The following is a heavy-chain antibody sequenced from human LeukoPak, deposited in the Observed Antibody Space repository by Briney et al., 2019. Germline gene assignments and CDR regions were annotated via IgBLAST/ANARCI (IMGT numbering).Heavy chain of an antibody. CDR2: INHSGST. CDR3: SVTGQRPYYYYYMDV. Sequence: ASETLSLTCAVYGGSFSGYYWSWIRQPPGKGLEWIGEINHSGSTNYNPSLKSRVTISVDTSKNQFSLNLSSVTAADTAVYYCSVTGQRPYYYYYMDVWGKGTTVTISS. CDR1: GGSFSGYY. D-gene: IGHD2-21*02. J-gene: IGHJ6*03. V-gene: IGHV4-34*01.